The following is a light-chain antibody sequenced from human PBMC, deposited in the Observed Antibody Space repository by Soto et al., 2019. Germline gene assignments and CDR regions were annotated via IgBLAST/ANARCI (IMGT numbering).Light chain of an antibody. Sequence: DVVMTQSPLSLPVTLGQSASISCRSSQSVVYRDGIAYLSWFQQRPGQSPRRLSYKASKRDSGVQDSCSGSGSAADSTPTISRVEADDGGVYYGMQEKHWPPTFGGGTKVEFK. J-gene: IGKJ4*02. V-gene: IGKV2-30*01. CDR3: MQEKHWPPT. CDR2: KAS. CDR1: QSVVYRDGIAY.